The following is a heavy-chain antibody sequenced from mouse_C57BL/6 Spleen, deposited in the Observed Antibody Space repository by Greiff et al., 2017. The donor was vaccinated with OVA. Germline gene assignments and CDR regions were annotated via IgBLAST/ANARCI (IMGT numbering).Heavy chain of an antibody. J-gene: IGHJ2*01. V-gene: IGHV1-26*01. D-gene: IGHD2-4*01. CDR2: INPNNGGT. CDR1: GYTFTDYY. Sequence: EVQLQQSGPELVKPGASVKISCKASGYTFTDYYMNWVKQSHGKSLEWIGDINPNNGGTSYNQKFKGKATLTVDKSSSTAYMEIRSLTSEDSATYYGARENYYYDNYFDYWGQGTTLTVSS. CDR3: ARENYYYDNYFDY.